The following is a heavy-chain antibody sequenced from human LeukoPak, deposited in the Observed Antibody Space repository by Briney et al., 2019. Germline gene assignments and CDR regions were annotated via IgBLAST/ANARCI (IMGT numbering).Heavy chain of an antibody. CDR2: IYYSGST. D-gene: IGHD2-2*01. Sequence: SETLSLTCTVPGGSISSYYWSWIRQPPGKGLEWIGYIYYSGSTNYNPSLKSRVTISVDTSKNQFSLKMSSVTAADTAVYYCARGTRDWGQGTLVTVSS. V-gene: IGHV4-59*01. CDR1: GGSISSYY. J-gene: IGHJ4*02. CDR3: ARGTRD.